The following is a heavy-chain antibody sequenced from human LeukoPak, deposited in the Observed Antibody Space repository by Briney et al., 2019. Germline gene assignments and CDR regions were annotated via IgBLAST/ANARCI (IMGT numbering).Heavy chain of an antibody. Sequence: GASVQVSCKASGYTFTGYYMHWVRQAPGQGLEWMGWINPNSGGTNYAQKFQGRVTMTRDTSISTAYMELSRLRSDDTAVYYCASGVLEWELLQFDYWGQGTLVTVSS. J-gene: IGHJ4*02. D-gene: IGHD1-26*01. CDR3: ASGVLEWELLQFDY. V-gene: IGHV1-2*02. CDR2: INPNSGGT. CDR1: GYTFTGYY.